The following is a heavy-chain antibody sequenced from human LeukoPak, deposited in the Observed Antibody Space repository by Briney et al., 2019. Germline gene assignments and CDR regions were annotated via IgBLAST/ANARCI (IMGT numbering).Heavy chain of an antibody. CDR3: ARAVCSGGTCYDY. CDR1: GFTFSRYS. D-gene: IGHD2-15*01. Sequence: PGGSLRLSCAPSGFTFSRYSMYGVREAPGRGLEWVSFISSGSNYIYYIDSVKGRFTISRDNAKNSLYLQKNSQSREDTAIYYCARAVCSGGTCYDYWGGGTVVSVPS. CDR2: ISSGSNYI. V-gene: IGHV3-21*01. J-gene: IGHJ4*02.